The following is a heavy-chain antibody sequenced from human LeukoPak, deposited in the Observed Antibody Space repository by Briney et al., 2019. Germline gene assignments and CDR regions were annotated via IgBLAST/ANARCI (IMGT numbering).Heavy chain of an antibody. CDR1: GYTFTSYG. CDR3: ARDRRSGPSYFDH. D-gene: IGHD6-25*01. CDR2: ISAYNGAT. Sequence: ASVKVSCKASGYTFTSYGISWVRQAPGQGLEWMGWISAYNGATNYAQKFQGRVTMTTDTSTSTAYMELRSLRSHDTAVYYCARDRRSGPSYFDHWGQGTLVTVSS. J-gene: IGHJ4*02. V-gene: IGHV1-18*01.